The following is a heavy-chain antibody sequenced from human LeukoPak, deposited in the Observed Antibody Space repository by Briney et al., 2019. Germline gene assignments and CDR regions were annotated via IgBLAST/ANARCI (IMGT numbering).Heavy chain of an antibody. CDR2: ISWNSNNI. CDR1: GFTFDDYA. V-gene: IGHV3-9*01. Sequence: PGGSLRLSCAASGFTFDDYAMHWVRQAPGKGLEWVSGISWNSNNIGYADSVKGRFTISRDNAKNSPYLEMNSLRPEDTALYYCAKIPRSNLLDWYFDLWGRGTLVTVSS. J-gene: IGHJ2*01. CDR3: AKIPRSNLLDWYFDL. D-gene: IGHD4-11*01.